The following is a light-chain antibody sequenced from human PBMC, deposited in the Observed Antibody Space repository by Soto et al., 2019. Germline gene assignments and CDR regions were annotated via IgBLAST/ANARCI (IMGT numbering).Light chain of an antibody. CDR1: HDIHTY. CDR3: QSYDSPPWT. CDR2: SAS. V-gene: IGKV1-27*01. Sequence: DIQMTQSPSSLSASVGDRLTITCRASHDIHTYLAWFQQKPGEVPKVLLYSASTLQSGVPSRFSGSGSGTDFTLTISGLQPEDVATYYCQSYDSPPWTFGQGTKGEIK. J-gene: IGKJ1*01.